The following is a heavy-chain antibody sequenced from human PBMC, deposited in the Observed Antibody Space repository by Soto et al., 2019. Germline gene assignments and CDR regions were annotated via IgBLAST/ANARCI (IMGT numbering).Heavy chain of an antibody. CDR3: ARPNGVSTYYYYGMDL. CDR2: ISSGGSDT. Sequence: PGGSLRLSCAASGFTFSDFYMSWIRQAPGKGLEWVSYISSGGSDTYYAGSVKGRFTISRDNAKNSLFLQMNSLRAEDTAVYYCARPNGVSTYYYYGMDLWGQGTTVTVSS. V-gene: IGHV3-11*01. CDR1: GFTFSDFY. D-gene: IGHD1-1*01. J-gene: IGHJ6*02.